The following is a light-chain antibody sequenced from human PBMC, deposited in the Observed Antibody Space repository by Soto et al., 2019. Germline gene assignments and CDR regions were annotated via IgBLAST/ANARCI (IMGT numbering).Light chain of an antibody. CDR2: EVS. Sequence: QSVLTQPASVSGSPGQSITISCTGTSSDVGGYNYVSWYQQHPDKAPKLMIYEVSHRPSGVSNRFSGSKSGNTASLTISGLQAEDEADYYCSSYTTSNTPVVFGAGTKVTVL. CDR3: SSYTTSNTPVV. J-gene: IGLJ2*01. CDR1: SSDVGGYNY. V-gene: IGLV2-14*01.